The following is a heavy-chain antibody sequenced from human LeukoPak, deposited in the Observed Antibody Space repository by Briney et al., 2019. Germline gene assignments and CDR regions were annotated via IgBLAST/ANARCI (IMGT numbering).Heavy chain of an antibody. J-gene: IGHJ4*02. CDR3: ARSGDTWTQVFDF. D-gene: IGHD1-1*01. CDR2: TRNKAKGYTT. Sequence: GGSLGLSCAASGFSFSDYYMDWVRQAPGKGLEWVGRTRNKAKGYTTEYAASVKGRFTISRDDSQNSLYLQMNSLKTEDTAMYYCARSGDTWTQVFDFWGRGTLVTVSS. CDR1: GFSFSDYY. V-gene: IGHV3-72*01.